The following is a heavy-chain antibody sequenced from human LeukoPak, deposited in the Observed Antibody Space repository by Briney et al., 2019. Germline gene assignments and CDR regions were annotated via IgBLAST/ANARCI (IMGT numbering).Heavy chain of an antibody. V-gene: IGHV3-64D*06. CDR1: GFTFSSYS. CDR3: VKDLYKGDSSSWYYFVY. CDR2: ISSNGGST. J-gene: IGHJ4*02. Sequence: PGGSLRLSCSASGFTFSSYSMHWVRQAPGKGLQYVSSISSNGGSTYYADSVKGRFTISRDNSKNTLYLQMSSLRAEDTAIYHCVKDLYKGDSSSWYYFVYWGQGTLVTVSS. D-gene: IGHD6-13*01.